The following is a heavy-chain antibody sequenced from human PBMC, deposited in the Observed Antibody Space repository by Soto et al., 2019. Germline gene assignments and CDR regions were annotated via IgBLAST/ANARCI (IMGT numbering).Heavy chain of an antibody. D-gene: IGHD3-3*01. CDR1: GYTFTSYG. J-gene: IGHJ5*02. Sequence: ASVKASCKASGYTFTSYGISWVRQAPGQGLEWMGWISAYNGNTNYAQKLQGRVTMTTDTSTSTAYMELRSLRSDGTAVYYCARYVGITIFGVVLRGWFDPWGQGTLVTVSS. CDR3: ARYVGITIFGVVLRGWFDP. V-gene: IGHV1-18*01. CDR2: ISAYNGNT.